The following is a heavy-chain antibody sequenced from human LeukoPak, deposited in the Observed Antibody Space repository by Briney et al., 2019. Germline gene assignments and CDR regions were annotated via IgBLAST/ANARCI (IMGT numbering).Heavy chain of an antibody. Sequence: GGSLPLSCAASGFAVDNYAMSWVRQAPGKELEWVPTIISHYSDIFYADSVEGRFTMSRDNSKNTVFLQMNSLRADDTAIYYCARSFHHLASLLVYWGRGTLVTVSS. D-gene: IGHD3-3*02. CDR1: GFAVDNYA. CDR2: IISHYSDI. V-gene: IGHV3-23*05. J-gene: IGHJ4*02. CDR3: ARSFHHLASLLVY.